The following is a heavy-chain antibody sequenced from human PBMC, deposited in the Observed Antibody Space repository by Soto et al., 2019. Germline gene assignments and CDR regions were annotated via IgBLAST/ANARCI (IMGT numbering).Heavy chain of an antibody. D-gene: IGHD2-8*01. CDR2: INPKSGGT. J-gene: IGHJ6*02. CDR1: GYSFTDYH. Sequence: ASVKVSCKASGYSFTDYHIHWVRQAPGQGLEWLGRINPKSGGTSTAQKFQGWVTMTTDTSISTASMELTRLTSDYTAIYYCARGDSTDCSNGVCSFFYNHDMDVWGQGTTVTV. CDR3: ARGDSTDCSNGVCSFFYNHDMDV. V-gene: IGHV1-2*04.